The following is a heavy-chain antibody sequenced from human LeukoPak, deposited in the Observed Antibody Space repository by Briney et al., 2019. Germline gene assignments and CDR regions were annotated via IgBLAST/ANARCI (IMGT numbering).Heavy chain of an antibody. V-gene: IGHV3-74*01. Sequence: ETLSLTCAVYNGSFSGYYWMHWVRQAPGKGLVWVSRIGSYTTYADAVKGRFTISRDNAKNTVHLQMNSLRAEDTAVYYCTGSSPGPNAFDIWGQGTMVTVSS. D-gene: IGHD3-10*01. CDR3: TGSSPGPNAFDI. CDR1: NGSFSGYYW. J-gene: IGHJ3*02. CDR2: IGSYT.